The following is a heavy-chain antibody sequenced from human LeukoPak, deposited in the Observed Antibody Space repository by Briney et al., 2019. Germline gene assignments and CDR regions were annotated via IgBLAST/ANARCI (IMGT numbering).Heavy chain of an antibody. Sequence: ASVKVSCKASGYTFTSYDINWVRQATGQGLEWMGWMNPNSGNTGYAQKFQGRVTMTRNTSISTAYMELSSLRSEDTAVYYCARRTIFGVVTDYWGQGTLVTVSS. J-gene: IGHJ4*02. D-gene: IGHD3-3*01. CDR3: ARRTIFGVVTDY. V-gene: IGHV1-8*01. CDR2: MNPNSGNT. CDR1: GYTFTSYD.